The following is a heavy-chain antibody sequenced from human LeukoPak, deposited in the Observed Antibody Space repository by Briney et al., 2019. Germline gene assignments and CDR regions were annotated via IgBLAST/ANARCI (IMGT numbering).Heavy chain of an antibody. CDR2: IYYSGST. D-gene: IGHD6-6*01. J-gene: IGHJ4*02. Sequence: PSETLSLTCAVYGGSFSGYYWSWIRQPPGKGLEWIGYIYYSGSTNYNPSLKSRVTISLDTSKNQFSLKLSSVTAADTAVYYCASGTDLYSSYDYWGQGILVTVSS. V-gene: IGHV4-59*01. CDR3: ASGTDLYSSYDY. CDR1: GGSFSGYY.